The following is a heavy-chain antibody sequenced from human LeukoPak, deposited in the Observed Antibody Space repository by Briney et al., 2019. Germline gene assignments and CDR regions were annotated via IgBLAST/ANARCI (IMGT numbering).Heavy chain of an antibody. CDR3: ANDPIDSYGR. CDR2: ISYDGSNK. Sequence: GGSLRLSCAASGFTFSSYAMHWVRQAPGKGLEWVAVISYDGSNKYYADSVKGRFTISRDNSKNTLYLQMNRLRAEDTAVYYCANDPIDSYGRWGQGTLVTVSS. V-gene: IGHV3-30*04. J-gene: IGHJ4*02. D-gene: IGHD5-18*01. CDR1: GFTFSSYA.